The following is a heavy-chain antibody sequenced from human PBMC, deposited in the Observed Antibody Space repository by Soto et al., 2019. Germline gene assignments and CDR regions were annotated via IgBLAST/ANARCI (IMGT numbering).Heavy chain of an antibody. J-gene: IGHJ5*02. CDR2: IYATGTT. D-gene: IGHD1-1*01. CDR1: GASISGFY. V-gene: IGHV4-4*07. Sequence: QVQLQESGPGLVKPSETLSLPCTVSGASISGFYWSWIRKCAGKGLEWIGRIYATGTTDYNPSLKSRVMMSVDTSKKQFSLKLRSVTAADTAVYYCVRDGTKTLRDWFDPWGQGISVTVSS. CDR3: VRDGTKTLRDWFDP.